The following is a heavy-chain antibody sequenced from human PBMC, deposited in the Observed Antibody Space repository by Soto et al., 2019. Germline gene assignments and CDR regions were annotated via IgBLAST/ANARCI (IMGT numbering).Heavy chain of an antibody. CDR2: IYYSGST. CDR1: CGSISSGDYY. D-gene: IGHD3-3*01. Sequence: KTSETLSLTCTVSCGSISSGDYYWSWIRQPPGKGLEWIGYIYYSGSTYYNPSLKSRVTISVDTSKNQFSLKLSSVTAADTAVYYCARRNYDFWSGPYGMDVWGQGTTVTVSS. J-gene: IGHJ6*02. CDR3: ARRNYDFWSGPYGMDV. V-gene: IGHV4-30-4*01.